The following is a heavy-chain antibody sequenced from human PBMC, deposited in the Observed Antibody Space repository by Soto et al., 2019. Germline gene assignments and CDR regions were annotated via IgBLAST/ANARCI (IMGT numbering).Heavy chain of an antibody. Sequence: SVKVSCKASGGTFSSYTISWVRQAPGQGLEWMGRIIPILGIANYAQKFQGRVTITADKSTSTAYMELSSLRSEDTAVYYCARSDFNAADFDYWGQGTLVTVSS. CDR1: GGTFSSYT. CDR2: IIPILGIA. V-gene: IGHV1-69*02. CDR3: ARSDFNAADFDY. J-gene: IGHJ4*02. D-gene: IGHD3-3*01.